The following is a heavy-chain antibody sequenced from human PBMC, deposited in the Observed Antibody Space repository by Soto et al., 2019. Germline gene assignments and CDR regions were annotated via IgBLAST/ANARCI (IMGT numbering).Heavy chain of an antibody. CDR2: ISGSGGST. Sequence: LRLSCAASGFTFSSHVMSWVRQAPGKGLEWVSAISGSGGSTYYADSVKGRFTISRDNSKNTLYLQMNSLRAEDTAVYYCAKQHYSRSGFYYYYYGMDVWGQGTTVTVSS. D-gene: IGHD6-13*01. J-gene: IGHJ6*02. CDR3: AKQHYSRSGFYYYYYGMDV. CDR1: GFTFSSHV. V-gene: IGHV3-23*01.